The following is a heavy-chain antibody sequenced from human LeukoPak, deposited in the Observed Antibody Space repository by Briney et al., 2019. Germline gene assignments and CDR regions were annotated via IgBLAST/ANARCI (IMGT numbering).Heavy chain of an antibody. Sequence: ASVKVSCTGSGYTFTGSFMYWVRHPPAQGLEWMGCINTNTGGTKFAQKFPGRVTMTRDTSSMTAHMAVGKLRSGDTAVYDRARADPVGDWGQGTQVTVAS. D-gene: IGHD1-1*01. V-gene: IGHV1-2*02. CDR1: GYTFTGSF. J-gene: IGHJ1*01. CDR3: ARADPVGD. CDR2: INTNTGGT.